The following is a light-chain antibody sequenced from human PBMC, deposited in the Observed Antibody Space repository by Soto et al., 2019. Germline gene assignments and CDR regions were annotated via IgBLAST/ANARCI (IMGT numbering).Light chain of an antibody. CDR1: QSLSSN. Sequence: ETVMTQSPATLSVSPGERATLSCRASQSLSSNLAWYQHKPGQPPRLLIYGASTRATGVPARFSGSGSGTEFTLTISSLQSEDVAVYYCQQYNNWPPGTFGQGTRVEIK. CDR2: GAS. V-gene: IGKV3-15*01. J-gene: IGKJ1*01. CDR3: QQYNNWPPGT.